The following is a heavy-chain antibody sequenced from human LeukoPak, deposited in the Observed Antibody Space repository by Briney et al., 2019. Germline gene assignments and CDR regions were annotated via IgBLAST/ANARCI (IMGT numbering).Heavy chain of an antibody. CDR1: GFTFSSYS. V-gene: IGHV3-30*03. CDR3: ARMDSSDYYFDY. D-gene: IGHD3-22*01. Sequence: GGSLRLSCAASGFTFSSYSMNWVRQAPGKGLEWVAVISYDGSNKYYADSVKGRFTISRDNSKNTLYLQMNSLRAEDTAVYYCARMDSSDYYFDYWGQGTLVTVSS. CDR2: ISYDGSNK. J-gene: IGHJ4*02.